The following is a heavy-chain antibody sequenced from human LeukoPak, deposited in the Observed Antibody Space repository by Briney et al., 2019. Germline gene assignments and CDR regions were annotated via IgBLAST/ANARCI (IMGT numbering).Heavy chain of an antibody. J-gene: IGHJ4*02. CDR1: GGSVSSGSYY. CDR3: ARVMSDYYDSSGYYYFDY. CDR2: IYYSGST. D-gene: IGHD3-22*01. V-gene: IGHV4-61*01. Sequence: SETLSLTCTVSGGSVSSGSYYWSWIRQPPGKGLEWIGYIYYSGSTNYNPSLKSRVTISVDRSKNQFSLKLSSVTAADTAVYYCARVMSDYYDSSGYYYFDYWGQGTLVTVSS.